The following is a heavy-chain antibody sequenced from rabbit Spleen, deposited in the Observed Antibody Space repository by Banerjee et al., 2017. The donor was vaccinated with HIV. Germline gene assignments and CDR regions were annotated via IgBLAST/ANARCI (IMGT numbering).Heavy chain of an antibody. CDR2: IYTGSSGST. D-gene: IGHD6-1*01. V-gene: IGHV1S45*01. CDR1: GIDLSSYYW. J-gene: IGHJ4*01. Sequence: QEQLEESGGDLVKPEGSLTLTCKASGIDLSSYYWICWVRQAPGKGLEWIACIYTGSSGSTYYASWAKGRFTITRSTSLNTVTLQLTSLTAADTATYFCAREKSGSYGYDLWGPGTLVT. CDR3: AREKSGSYGYDL.